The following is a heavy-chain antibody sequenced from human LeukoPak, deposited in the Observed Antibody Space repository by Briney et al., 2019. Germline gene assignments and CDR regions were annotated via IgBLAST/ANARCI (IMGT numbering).Heavy chain of an antibody. CDR2: ISGSGGST. CDR1: GFTFNSYA. D-gene: IGHD4-17*01. V-gene: IGHV3-23*01. J-gene: IGHJ4*02. CDR3: AREARQGGLGDYIPLDY. Sequence: GGSLRLSCAASGFTFNSYAMSWVRQAPGKGLEWVSIISGSGGSTYYADSVKGRFTISRDNAKNSLYLQMNSLRAEDTAVYYCAREARQGGLGDYIPLDYWGQGTLVTVSS.